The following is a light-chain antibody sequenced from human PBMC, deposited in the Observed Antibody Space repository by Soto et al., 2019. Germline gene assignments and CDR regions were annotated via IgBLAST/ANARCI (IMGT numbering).Light chain of an antibody. CDR2: DVS. V-gene: IGLV2-14*03. CDR3: SSYRSSRPLVV. CDR1: ISDIGDYNY. Sequence: QSVLTQPASVSGSPGQSITISCTGTISDIGDYNYVSWYQQHPGKAPKLMIYDVSNRPSGVSNRFSGSKSGYTASLTISGLQPEDEADYYCSSYRSSRPLVVFGGGTKLTVL. J-gene: IGLJ2*01.